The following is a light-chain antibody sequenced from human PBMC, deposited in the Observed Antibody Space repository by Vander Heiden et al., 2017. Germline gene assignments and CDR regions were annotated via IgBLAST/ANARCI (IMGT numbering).Light chain of an antibody. CDR3: QPNGGSPYT. CDR2: GST. Sequence: IVLTLSPASLSLSAGERATLTCRASQSVSSSFVAWYQKKPGQAPKLLISGSTTRATGIPDRFSGSGSGTFFTLTISRLEPEDVAVYFCQPNGGSPYTFGQGTKLEIK. J-gene: IGKJ2*01. CDR1: QSVSSSF. V-gene: IGKV3-20*01.